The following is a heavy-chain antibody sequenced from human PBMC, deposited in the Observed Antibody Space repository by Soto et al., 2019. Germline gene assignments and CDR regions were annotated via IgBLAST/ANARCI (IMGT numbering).Heavy chain of an antibody. CDR1: GFTFSSYS. CDR2: ISSSSSTI. Sequence: GGSLRLSCAASGFTFSSYSMNWVRQAPGKGLEWVSYISSSSSTIYYADSVKGRFTISRDNAKNSLYLQMNSLRAEDTAVYYCARSLRGSSEFNYYYYYMDVWGKGTTVTVSS. D-gene: IGHD6-6*01. CDR3: ARSLRGSSEFNYYYYYMDV. J-gene: IGHJ6*03. V-gene: IGHV3-48*04.